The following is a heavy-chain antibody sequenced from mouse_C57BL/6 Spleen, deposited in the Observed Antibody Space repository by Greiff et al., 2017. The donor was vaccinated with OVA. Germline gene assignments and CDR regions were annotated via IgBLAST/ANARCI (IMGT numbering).Heavy chain of an antibody. Sequence: EVQLVESGGGLVKPGGSLKLSCAASGFTFSDYGMHWVSQAPEKGLEWVAYISSGSSTIYYADTVKGRFTFSRDNAKNTLFLQMTSLRSEDAAMYYCSKRPWYCGVWGTGTTVTFSS. J-gene: IGHJ1*03. V-gene: IGHV5-17*01. CDR1: GFTFSDYG. CDR3: SKRPWYCGV. CDR2: ISSGSSTI.